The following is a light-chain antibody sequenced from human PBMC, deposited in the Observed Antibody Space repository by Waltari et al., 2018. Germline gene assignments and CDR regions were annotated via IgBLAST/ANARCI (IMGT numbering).Light chain of an antibody. Sequence: SCRASQRFSRSLAWYQQKPGQAPRLLIYDASTRATGIPDRFSGSGSGTDFSLTISRLEPEDFAVYYCQKYVSLPATFGQGTKVEIK. V-gene: IGKV3-20*01. CDR2: DAS. J-gene: IGKJ1*01. CDR3: QKYVSLPAT. CDR1: QRFSRS.